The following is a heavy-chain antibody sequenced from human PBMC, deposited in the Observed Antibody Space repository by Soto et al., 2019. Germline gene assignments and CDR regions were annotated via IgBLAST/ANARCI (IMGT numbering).Heavy chain of an antibody. CDR3: ARGGVGGIVVVVAAYGMEV. J-gene: IGHJ6*02. V-gene: IGHV3-13*01. Sequence: PGGSLRLSCAASGFTFSSYDMHWVRQATGKGLEWVSAIGTAGDTYYPGSVKGRFTISRENAKNSLYLQMNSLRAEDTAVYYCARGGVGGIVVVVAAYGMEVWGQGTTVTVSS. CDR2: IGTAGDT. CDR1: GFTFSSYD. D-gene: IGHD2-15*01.